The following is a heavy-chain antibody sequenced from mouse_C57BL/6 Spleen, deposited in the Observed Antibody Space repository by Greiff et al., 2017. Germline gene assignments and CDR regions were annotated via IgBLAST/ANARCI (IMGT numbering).Heavy chain of an antibody. D-gene: IGHD1-1*01. CDR3: ARKDYGSSLGAMDY. Sequence: VQLKESGPVLVKPGASVKMSCKASGYTFTDYYMTWVQQSHGKSLEWIGVINPYNGGTSYNQRFKGKATLSGDKSSSTTYMELNSLTSEDSAVYYCARKDYGSSLGAMDYWGQGTSVTVSS. V-gene: IGHV1-19*01. CDR1: GYTFTDYY. J-gene: IGHJ4*01. CDR2: INPYNGGT.